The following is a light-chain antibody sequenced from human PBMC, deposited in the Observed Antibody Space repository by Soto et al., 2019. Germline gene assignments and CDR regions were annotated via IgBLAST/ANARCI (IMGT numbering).Light chain of an antibody. Sequence: DIVMTQSPATLSVSPGERVTLSCRASQSVSSNLAWYQQKPGQAPRLLIYGASTRATGITARFSGSGSGTEFTLTISSLQSEDFAVYYCQQYNNWPRTFGQGTTGDIK. V-gene: IGKV3-15*01. CDR3: QQYNNWPRT. CDR2: GAS. J-gene: IGKJ1*01. CDR1: QSVSSN.